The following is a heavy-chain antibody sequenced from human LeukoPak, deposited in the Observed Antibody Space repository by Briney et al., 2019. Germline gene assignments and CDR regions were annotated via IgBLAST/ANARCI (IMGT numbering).Heavy chain of an antibody. CDR3: ARDWSGDDY. Sequence: GGSLRLSCGASGFTFSSYSMSWVRQAPGKGLEWVSSISSSSTYIYYVDSVKGRFTISRDDAKNSLYLQMNSLRAEDTALYYCARDWSGDDYWGQGTLVTVSS. CDR1: GFTFSSYS. J-gene: IGHJ4*02. CDR2: ISSSSTYI. D-gene: IGHD3-3*01. V-gene: IGHV3-21*01.